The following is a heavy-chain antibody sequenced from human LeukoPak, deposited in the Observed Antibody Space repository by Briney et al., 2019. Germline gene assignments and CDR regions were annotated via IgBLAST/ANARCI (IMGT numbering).Heavy chain of an antibody. Sequence: GESQKISCKGSGYSFTSYWISWVRQMPGKGLEWMGIIYPGDSDTRYSPSFQGQVTISADKSISTAYLQWSSLKASDTAMYYCARGGFSFPSELYYFDYWGQGTLVTVSS. CDR2: IYPGDSDT. CDR1: GYSFTSYW. D-gene: IGHD2-15*01. J-gene: IGHJ4*02. V-gene: IGHV5-51*01. CDR3: ARGGFSFPSELYYFDY.